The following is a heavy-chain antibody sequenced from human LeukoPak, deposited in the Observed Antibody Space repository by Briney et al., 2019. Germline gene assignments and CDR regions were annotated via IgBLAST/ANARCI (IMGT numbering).Heavy chain of an antibody. CDR2: INHSGST. CDR1: GGSFSGYY. D-gene: IGHD1-1*01. Sequence: TSETLSLTCAVYGGSFSGYYWSWIRQPPGKGLEWIGEINHSGSTNYNPSLKSRVTISVDTSKNQFSLKLSSATAADTAVYYCARSYNWNDVGAFDIWGQGTMVTVSS. J-gene: IGHJ3*02. CDR3: ARSYNWNDVGAFDI. V-gene: IGHV4-34*01.